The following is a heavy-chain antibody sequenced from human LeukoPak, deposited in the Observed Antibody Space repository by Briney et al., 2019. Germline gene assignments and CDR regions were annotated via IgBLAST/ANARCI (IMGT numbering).Heavy chain of an antibody. J-gene: IGHJ4*02. V-gene: IGHV1-18*01. D-gene: IGHD4-17*01. Sequence: ASVKVSCKASGYTFTSYDISWVRQAPGQGLEWMGWISAYNGNTNYAQKLQGRVTMTTDTSTSTAYMELRSLRSDDTAVYYCARNLDYGDYEYYFDYWGQGTLVTVSS. CDR1: GYTFTSYD. CDR2: ISAYNGNT. CDR3: ARNLDYGDYEYYFDY.